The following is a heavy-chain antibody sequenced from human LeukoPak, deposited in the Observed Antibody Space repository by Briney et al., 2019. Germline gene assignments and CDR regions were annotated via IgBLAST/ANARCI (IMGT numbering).Heavy chain of an antibody. D-gene: IGHD3-3*01. CDR2: IRYDGSNK. CDR1: GFTFSSYE. J-gene: IGHJ4*02. V-gene: IGHV3-30*02. CDR3: AKDPYDFWSGYYDY. Sequence: GGSLRLSCAASGFTFSSYEMNWVRQAPGKGLEWVAFIRYDGSNKYYADSVKGRFTISRDNSKNTLYLQMNSLRAEDTAVYYCAKDPYDFWSGYYDYWGQGTLVTVSS.